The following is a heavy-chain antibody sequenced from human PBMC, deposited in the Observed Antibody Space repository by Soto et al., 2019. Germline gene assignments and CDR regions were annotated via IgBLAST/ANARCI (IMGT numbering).Heavy chain of an antibody. V-gene: IGHV1-69*06. CDR3: ARARSAYYDFWSGYYGPYYYGMDV. CDR2: ISPIFGTA. Sequence: SVKVSCKASGGTFSRYAISWVRQAPGQGLEWMGGISPIFGTANYAQKFQGRVTITADNSTSTAYMELSSLRSEDTAVYYCARARSAYYDFWSGYYGPYYYGMDVWGQGTTVTVSS. CDR1: GGTFSRYA. J-gene: IGHJ6*02. D-gene: IGHD3-3*01.